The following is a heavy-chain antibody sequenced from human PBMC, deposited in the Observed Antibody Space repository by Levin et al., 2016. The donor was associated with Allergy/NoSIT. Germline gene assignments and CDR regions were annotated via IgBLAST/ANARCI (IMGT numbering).Heavy chain of an antibody. D-gene: IGHD5-12*01. CDR3: ARDAAIVATFWYFDL. J-gene: IGHJ2*01. Sequence: GESLKISCAASGFTFSSYWMSWVRQAPGKGLEWVANIKQDGSEKYYVDSVKGRFTISRDNAENSLYLQMNSLRDEDTAVYYCARDAAIVATFWYFDLWGRGTLVTVSS. CDR1: GFTFSSYW. CDR2: IKQDGSEK. V-gene: IGHV3-7*01.